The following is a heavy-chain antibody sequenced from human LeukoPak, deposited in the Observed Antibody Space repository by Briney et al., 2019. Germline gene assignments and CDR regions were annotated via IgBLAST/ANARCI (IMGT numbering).Heavy chain of an antibody. V-gene: IGHV3-48*04. Sequence: GGSLRLSCAASGFTFSSYSMNWVRQAPGKGLEWVSYISSSSSTIYYADSVKGRFTISRDNAKNSLYLQMNSLRAEDTAVYYCARDPSYNWNDVREFDPWGQGTLVTVSS. CDR1: GFTFSSYS. CDR3: ARDPSYNWNDVREFDP. J-gene: IGHJ5*02. CDR2: ISSSSSTI. D-gene: IGHD1-1*01.